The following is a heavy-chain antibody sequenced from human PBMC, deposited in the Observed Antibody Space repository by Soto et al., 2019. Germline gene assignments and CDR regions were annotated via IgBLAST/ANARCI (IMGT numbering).Heavy chain of an antibody. J-gene: IGHJ6*03. V-gene: IGHV1-18*01. D-gene: IGHD4-17*01. CDR3: ARRKRDSVTYPTYFYYDMDV. CDR1: GYTYPSYG. CDR2: ISAYNGDT. Sequence: QAQLVQSGAEVKKPGASVKVSCKASGYTYPSYGISWVRQAPGQGLEWMGWISAYNGDTKYAPKFQGRLNLTTDPASDTAYMELRSLRSDDTAVHYCARRKRDSVTYPTYFYYDMDVGGKGTTVAVSS.